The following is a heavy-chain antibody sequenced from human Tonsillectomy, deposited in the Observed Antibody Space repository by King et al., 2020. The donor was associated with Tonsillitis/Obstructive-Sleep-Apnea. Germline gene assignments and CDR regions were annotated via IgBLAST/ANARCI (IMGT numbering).Heavy chain of an antibody. CDR2: IYSGGST. Sequence: VQLVESGGGLIQPGGSLRLSCAASGLTVSSNYMSWVRQAPGKGLEWGSVIYSGGSTYYADSVKGRFTISRDSSKNTLYLQMNSLRAEDTAVYYCASLYYDCFYGMDVWGQGTTVTVSS. D-gene: IGHD3-3*01. J-gene: IGHJ6*02. CDR3: ASLYYDCFYGMDV. CDR1: GLTVSSNY. V-gene: IGHV3-53*01.